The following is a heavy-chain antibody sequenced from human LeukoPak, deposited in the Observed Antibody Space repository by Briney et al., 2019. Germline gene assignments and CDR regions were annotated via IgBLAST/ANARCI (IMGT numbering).Heavy chain of an antibody. J-gene: IGHJ4*02. V-gene: IGHV4-59*01. CDR3: ARAQEQWLVPGAIDY. CDR1: GASISSYY. D-gene: IGHD6-19*01. Sequence: PSETRSLTCIVSGASISSYYWSWIRQPPEKGLEWIGDIYYSGSTNYNPSLKSRVTISVDTSKNQFSLKLSSVTAADTAVYYCARAQEQWLVPGAIDYWGQGTLVSVSS. CDR2: IYYSGST.